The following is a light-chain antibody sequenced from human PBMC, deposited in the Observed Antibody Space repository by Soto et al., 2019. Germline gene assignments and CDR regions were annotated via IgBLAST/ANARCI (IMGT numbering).Light chain of an antibody. V-gene: IGKV3-20*01. CDR1: QSVRNNY. CDR3: QQYGNSPPHT. Sequence: IVLTQSPGTLYLSPGERATLSCRASQSVRNNYLAWYQQKPGQAPRLVIYGASSRATGIPDRFSASGSGTDFTLTISRLEPEDFAVYYCQQYGNSPPHTFGQGTKLAIK. J-gene: IGKJ2*01. CDR2: GAS.